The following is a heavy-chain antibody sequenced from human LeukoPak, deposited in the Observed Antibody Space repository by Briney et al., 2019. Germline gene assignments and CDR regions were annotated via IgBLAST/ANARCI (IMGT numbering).Heavy chain of an antibody. D-gene: IGHD3-10*01. CDR3: ARTITLVRGFGRFDFDY. V-gene: IGHV1-46*01. CDR2: INPIFGST. CDR1: GYTFTSYF. Sequence: ASVKVSCKASGYTFTSYFMHWVRQAPGQGLEWMGIINPIFGSTSYAQKFQGRVTVTRDTSTSTVYMELSSLRSEDTAVYYCARTITLVRGFGRFDFDYWGQGTLVTVYS. J-gene: IGHJ4*02.